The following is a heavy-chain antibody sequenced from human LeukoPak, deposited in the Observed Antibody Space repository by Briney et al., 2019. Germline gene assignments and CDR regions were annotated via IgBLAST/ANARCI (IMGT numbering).Heavy chain of an antibody. J-gene: IGHJ6*03. D-gene: IGHD4-17*01. CDR3: ARERGAGRWLWLATVTGGEPCYYYMDV. CDR1: GGSISSYY. Sequence: PSETLSLTCTVSGGSISSYYWSWIRQPAGKGLEWIGRIYTSGSTNYNPSLKSRVTMSVDTSKNQFSLKLSSVTAADTAVYYCARERGAGRWLWLATVTGGEPCYYYMDVWGKGTTVTISS. V-gene: IGHV4-4*07. CDR2: IYTSGST.